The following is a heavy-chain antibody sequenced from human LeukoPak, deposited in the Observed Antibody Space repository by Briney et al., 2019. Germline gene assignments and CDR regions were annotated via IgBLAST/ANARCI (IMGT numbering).Heavy chain of an antibody. D-gene: IGHD6-19*01. CDR1: GFTFSSYA. V-gene: IGHV3-30-3*01. CDR3: ARDSSGWYHLVSD. CDR2: ISYDGSNK. Sequence: GGSLRLSCAASGFTFSSYAMHWVRQAPGKGLEWVAVISYDGSNKYYADSVKGRFTISRDNAKNSLYLQMNSLRAEDTAVYYCARDSSGWYHLVSDWGQGTLVTVSS. J-gene: IGHJ4*02.